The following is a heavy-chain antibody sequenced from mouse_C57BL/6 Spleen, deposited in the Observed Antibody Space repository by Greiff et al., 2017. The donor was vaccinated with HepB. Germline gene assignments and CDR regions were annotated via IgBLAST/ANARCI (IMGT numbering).Heavy chain of an antibody. CDR3: ARGGLRWYFDV. CDR2: IYPRDGST. J-gene: IGHJ1*03. V-gene: IGHV1-85*01. Sequence: QVQLQQSGPELVKPGASVKLSCKASGYTFTSYDINWVKQRPGQGLEWIGWIYPRDGSTQYNEKFKGKATWTVDTSSSTAYMELHSLTTEDSAVYFCARGGLRWYFDVWGTGTTVTVSS. D-gene: IGHD1-1*01. CDR1: GYTFTSYD.